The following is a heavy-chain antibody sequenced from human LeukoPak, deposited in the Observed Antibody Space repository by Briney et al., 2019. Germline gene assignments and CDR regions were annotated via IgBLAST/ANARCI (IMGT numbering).Heavy chain of an antibody. CDR1: EFTLSGYW. D-gene: IGHD5-24*01. CDR3: AKDKARMATISDY. Sequence: GGSLRLSCAASEFTLSGYWMHWVRQAPGKGLEWVSAISGSGGSTYYADSVKGRFTISRDNSKNTLYLQMNSLRAEDTAVYYCAKDKARMATISDYWGQGTLVTVSS. V-gene: IGHV3-23*01. CDR2: ISGSGGST. J-gene: IGHJ4*02.